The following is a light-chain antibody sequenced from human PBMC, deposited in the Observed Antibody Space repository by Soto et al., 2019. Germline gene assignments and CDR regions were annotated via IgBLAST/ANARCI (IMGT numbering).Light chain of an antibody. CDR1: QSISNN. V-gene: IGKV3-15*01. CDR3: QQYKNWPTWT. CDR2: GAS. Sequence: EIMMTQSPATLSVSPGERATLSCRASQSISNNLAWYQQQPCQAHRFLIYGASTRATGIPARFSGSGSGTEFTLTISSLQSEDLAVYYCQQYKNWPTWTFGQGTKVDIK. J-gene: IGKJ1*01.